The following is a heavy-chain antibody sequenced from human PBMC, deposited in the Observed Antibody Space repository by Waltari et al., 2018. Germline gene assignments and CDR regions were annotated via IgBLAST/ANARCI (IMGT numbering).Heavy chain of an antibody. D-gene: IGHD1-1*01. CDR2: IRSKAYGGTT. CDR1: GFTFGDYA. J-gene: IGHJ4*02. Sequence: EVQLVESGGGLVQPGRSLRLSCTASGFTFGDYAMSWVRQAPGKGLEWVGFIRSKAYGGTTEYAASVKGRFTISRDDSKSIAYLQMNSLKTEDTAVYYCTRGDWNYGDYWGQGTLVTVSS. CDR3: TRGDWNYGDY. V-gene: IGHV3-49*04.